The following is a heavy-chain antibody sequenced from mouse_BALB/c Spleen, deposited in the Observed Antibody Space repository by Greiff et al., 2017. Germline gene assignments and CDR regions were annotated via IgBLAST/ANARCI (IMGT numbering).Heavy chain of an antibody. CDR2: IYPGDGDT. V-gene: IGHV1-80*01. CDR3: IAVPLYAMDY. J-gene: IGHJ4*01. D-gene: IGHD5-1*01. Sequence: VQLQQSGAELVRPGSSVKISCKASGYAFSSYWMNWVKQRPGQGLEWIGQIYPGDGDTNYNGKFKGKATLTADKSSSTAYMQLSSLTSEDTAVYYCIAVPLYAMDYWGQGTSVTVSS. CDR1: GYAFSSYW.